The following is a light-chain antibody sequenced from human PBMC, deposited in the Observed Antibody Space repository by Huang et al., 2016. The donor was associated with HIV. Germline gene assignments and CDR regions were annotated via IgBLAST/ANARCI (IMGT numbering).Light chain of an antibody. CDR3: QQYGSSPYT. V-gene: IGKV3-20*01. J-gene: IGKJ2*01. Sequence: EILLTQSPGTLSLSPGKRATLSCRASQSVSSNYLAWFQQKPGQAPRLLIYGASRSATGIPDRFSGSGSGTDFTLTISRLEPEDFAVYYCQQYGSSPYTFGQGTKLEIK. CDR2: GAS. CDR1: QSVSSNY.